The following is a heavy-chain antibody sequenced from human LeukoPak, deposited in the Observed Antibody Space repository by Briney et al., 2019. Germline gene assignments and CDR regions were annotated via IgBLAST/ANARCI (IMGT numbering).Heavy chain of an antibody. D-gene: IGHD4-17*01. CDR3: AKSNGDQPPRHFDY. CDR1: GFTFSSYG. V-gene: IGHV3-30*18. Sequence: GRSLRLSCAASGFTFSSYGMHWVRQAPGKGLEWVAVISYDGSNKHYADSVKGRFTISRDNSKNTLYLQMNSLRAEDTAVYYCAKSNGDQPPRHFDYWGQGTLVTVSS. J-gene: IGHJ4*02. CDR2: ISYDGSNK.